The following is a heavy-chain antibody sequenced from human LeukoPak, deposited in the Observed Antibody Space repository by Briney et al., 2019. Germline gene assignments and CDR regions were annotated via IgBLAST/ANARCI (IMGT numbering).Heavy chain of an antibody. CDR2: ISSSSSYI. CDR1: GFTFSSYS. Sequence: GGSLRLSCAASGFTFSSYSMNWVRQAPGKGLEWVSSISSSSSYIYYADSVKGRFTISRDNAKNSLCLQMNSLRAEDTAVYYCARGGYDSSGYSPIDYWGQGTLVTVSS. V-gene: IGHV3-21*01. CDR3: ARGGYDSSGYSPIDY. J-gene: IGHJ4*02. D-gene: IGHD3-22*01.